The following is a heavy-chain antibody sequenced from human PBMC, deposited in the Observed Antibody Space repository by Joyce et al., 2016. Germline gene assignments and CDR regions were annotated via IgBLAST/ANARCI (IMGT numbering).Heavy chain of an antibody. CDR2: ISTNGCRT. D-gene: IGHD6-6*01. V-gene: IGHV3-64D*06. J-gene: IGHJ4*02. CDR3: VKDLLYRGSSWGGLDY. CDR1: GFTFMNYA. Sequence: EVQLVESGGGLVQPGGSLRLSCSASGFTFMNYAMHCVRQAPGKGMEYVSAISTNGCRTYYADSVQSRFTISRDNSKNTLYLQMSSLRAEDTAVYYCVKDLLYRGSSWGGLDYWGQGTLVTVSS.